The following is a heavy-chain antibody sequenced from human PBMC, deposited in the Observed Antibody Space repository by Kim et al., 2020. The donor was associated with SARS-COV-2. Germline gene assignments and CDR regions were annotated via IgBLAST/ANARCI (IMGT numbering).Heavy chain of an antibody. CDR1: GGSISSYY. Sequence: SETLSLTCTVSGGSISSYYWSWIRQPPGKGLEWIGYIYYSGSTNYNPSLKSRVTISVDTSKNQFSLKLSSVTAADTAVYYCARDGNDSSGYYLDAFDIWGQGPMVTVSS. CDR2: IYYSGST. J-gene: IGHJ3*02. V-gene: IGHV4-59*13. D-gene: IGHD3-22*01. CDR3: ARDGNDSSGYYLDAFDI.